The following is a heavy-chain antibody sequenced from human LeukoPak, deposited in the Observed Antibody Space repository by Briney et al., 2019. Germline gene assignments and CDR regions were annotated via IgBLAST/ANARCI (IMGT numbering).Heavy chain of an antibody. CDR1: GGSISSYY. D-gene: IGHD1-1*01. Sequence: SETLSLTCTVSGGSISSYYWSWIRQPPGKGLEWIGYIYYRGSTNYNPSLKSRVTISVDTSKNQFSLKLSSVTAADTAVYYCARSAAGTADFDYWGQGTLVTVSS. CDR3: ARSAAGTADFDY. V-gene: IGHV4-59*01. J-gene: IGHJ4*02. CDR2: IYYRGST.